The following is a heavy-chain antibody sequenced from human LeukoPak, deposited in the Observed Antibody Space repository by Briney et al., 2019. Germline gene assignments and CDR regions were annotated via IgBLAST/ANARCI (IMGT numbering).Heavy chain of an antibody. CDR3: ARLIEYSSSSASFGYYYYYMDV. CDR2: IYTSGST. D-gene: IGHD6-6*01. J-gene: IGHJ6*03. V-gene: IGHV4-4*07. Sequence: PSETLSLTCTVSGGSIRSYYWSWIRQPAGKGLEWIGRIYTSGSTNYNPSLKSRVTMSVDTSKNQFSLKLRSVTAADTAVYYCARLIEYSSSSASFGYYYYYMDVWGKGTTVTVSS. CDR1: GGSIRSYY.